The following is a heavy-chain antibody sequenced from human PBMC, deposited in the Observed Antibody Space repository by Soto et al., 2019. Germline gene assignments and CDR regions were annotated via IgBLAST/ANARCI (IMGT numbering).Heavy chain of an antibody. D-gene: IGHD3-22*01. CDR3: ARWVGGSMFDNSGKYDS. CDR1: GFTFSSNG. V-gene: IGHV3-30*03. CDR2: IAYDGSKT. J-gene: IGHJ5*01. Sequence: QVPLVESGGGVVQPGRSLRLTCAASGFTFSSNGMHWVRQPPGKGLEWVALIAYDGSKTYYGDSVRGRFTISRDNSENTLFLQMNSLRAEDTAVYYCARWVGGSMFDNSGKYDSWGQGTLVTVSS.